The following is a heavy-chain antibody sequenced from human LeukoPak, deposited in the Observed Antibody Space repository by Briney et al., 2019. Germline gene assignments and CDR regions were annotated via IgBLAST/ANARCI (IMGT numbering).Heavy chain of an antibody. CDR1: GYTFTSYG. CDR3: ALIWFGSGNYMDV. Sequence: ASVKVSCKASGYTFTSYGISWVRQAPGQGLEWMGWISDYNGNTNYAQKLQGRVTMTTDTSTSTAHMELRSLRSDDTAVYYCALIWFGSGNYMDVWGKGTTVTVSS. D-gene: IGHD3-10*01. V-gene: IGHV1-18*01. J-gene: IGHJ6*03. CDR2: ISDYNGNT.